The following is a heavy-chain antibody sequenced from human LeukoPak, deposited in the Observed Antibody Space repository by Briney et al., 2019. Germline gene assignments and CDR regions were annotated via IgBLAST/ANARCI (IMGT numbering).Heavy chain of an antibody. D-gene: IGHD3-9*01. J-gene: IGHJ4*02. Sequence: PGGSLRLSCAASGFTFSSYEMNWVRQAPGKGLEWVSYISSSGSTIYYADSVKGRFTISRDNSKNTLYLQMNSLRAEDTAVYYCAKGRERNYDILTGYLRYFDYWGQGTLVTVSS. CDR2: ISSSGSTI. CDR1: GFTFSSYE. V-gene: IGHV3-48*03. CDR3: AKGRERNYDILTGYLRYFDY.